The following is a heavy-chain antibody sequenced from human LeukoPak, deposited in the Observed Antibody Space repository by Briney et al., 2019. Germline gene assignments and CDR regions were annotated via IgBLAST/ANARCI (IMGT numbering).Heavy chain of an antibody. V-gene: IGHV4-4*07. J-gene: IGHJ4*02. CDR1: GGSISNYY. CDR3: ARDFYGDDGHHPFDY. CDR2: IYASGST. D-gene: IGHD2/OR15-2a*01. Sequence: SETLSLTCSVSGGSISNYYWNWLRQPAGKGLEWIGRIYASGSTNYNPSLKSRVTISMGKSKNHFSLNLKSVTAADTAFYYCARDFYGDDGHHPFDYWGQGIQVTVSS.